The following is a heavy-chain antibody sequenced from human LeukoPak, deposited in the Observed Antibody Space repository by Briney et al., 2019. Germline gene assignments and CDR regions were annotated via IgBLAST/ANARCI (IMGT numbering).Heavy chain of an antibody. CDR2: ISRSGSTI. CDR1: GFTFSSYE. CDR3: ARESTAVVMYNWFDP. D-gene: IGHD5-18*01. J-gene: IGHJ5*02. Sequence: PGGSLRLSCAASGFTFSSYEMNWVRQAPGKGLEWVSYISRSGSTIYYADSVKGRFTISRDNAKNSLYLQTNILRAEDTAVYDCARESTAVVMYNWFDPWGERTVVTVSS. V-gene: IGHV3-48*03.